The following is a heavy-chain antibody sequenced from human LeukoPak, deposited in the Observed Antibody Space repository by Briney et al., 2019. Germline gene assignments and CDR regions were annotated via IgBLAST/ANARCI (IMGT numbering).Heavy chain of an antibody. Sequence: GGSLRLSCAASGFTFSNYDMHWVRQAPGKGLEWVAVIWYDGSNKYYADSVKGRFTISRDNSKNTLYLQMNSLRAEDTAVYYCARDRYSYGYFDYWGQGTLVTVSS. CDR1: GFTFSNYD. J-gene: IGHJ4*02. D-gene: IGHD5-18*01. V-gene: IGHV3-33*01. CDR2: IWYDGSNK. CDR3: ARDRYSYGYFDY.